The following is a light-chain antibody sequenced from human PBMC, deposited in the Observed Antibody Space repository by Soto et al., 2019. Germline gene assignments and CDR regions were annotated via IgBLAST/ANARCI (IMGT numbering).Light chain of an antibody. Sequence: EIVLTQSPGTLSLSPGERATLSCRASERLSSVYLAWYQQRPGQPPRLLIYGASNRATGIPDRFSGSGSGTDFTLIINRLEPEDFAVYYCQQRSNWPITFGQGTRLEIK. CDR3: QQRSNWPIT. J-gene: IGKJ5*01. CDR1: ERLSSVY. CDR2: GAS. V-gene: IGKV3D-20*02.